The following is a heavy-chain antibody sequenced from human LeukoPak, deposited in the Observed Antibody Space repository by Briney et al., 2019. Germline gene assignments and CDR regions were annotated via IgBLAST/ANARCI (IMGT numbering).Heavy chain of an antibody. V-gene: IGHV4-59*01. CDR2: IYYSGST. J-gene: IGHJ1*01. D-gene: IGHD3-22*01. CDR3: ARIYSREEYFQH. Sequence: PSETLSLTCTVSGGSISSYYWSWIRQPPGKGLEWIGYIYYSGSTNYNPSLKSRVIISVDTSKNQFSLKLSSVTAADTAVYYCARIYSREEYFQHWGQGTLVTVSS. CDR1: GGSISSYY.